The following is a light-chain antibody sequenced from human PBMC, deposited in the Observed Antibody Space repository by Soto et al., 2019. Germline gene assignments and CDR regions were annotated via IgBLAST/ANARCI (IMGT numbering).Light chain of an antibody. CDR2: DAS. J-gene: IGKJ4*01. V-gene: IGKV3-15*01. Sequence: EIVMTQSPATLSVSPGERATLSCRASQSVNSNLAWYRQKPGQAPRLLLSDASTRATGVPARFSGSGSGTEFTLTISSLQSEDPGIYYCQQYNFWPPLTFGGGTKVEIK. CDR3: QQYNFWPPLT. CDR1: QSVNSN.